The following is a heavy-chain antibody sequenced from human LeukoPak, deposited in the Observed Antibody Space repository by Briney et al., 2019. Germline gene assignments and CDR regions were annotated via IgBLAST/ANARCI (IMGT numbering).Heavy chain of an antibody. CDR3: ARDREWELMYYFDY. Sequence: GGSLRLSCAASGFTFSSYAMHWVRQAPGKGLEWVAIISYDGSNKYYADSVKGRFTISRDNSKNTLYLQMNSLRAEDTAVYYCARDREWELMYYFDYWGQGTLVTVSS. CDR1: GFTFSSYA. D-gene: IGHD1-26*01. CDR2: ISYDGSNK. V-gene: IGHV3-30-3*01. J-gene: IGHJ4*02.